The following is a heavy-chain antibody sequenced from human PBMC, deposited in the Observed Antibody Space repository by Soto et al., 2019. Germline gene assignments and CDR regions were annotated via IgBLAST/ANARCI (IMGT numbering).Heavy chain of an antibody. CDR3: ARAHPLLWFGELSQYYFDY. J-gene: IGHJ4*02. CDR1: GGSISSYY. D-gene: IGHD3-10*01. V-gene: IGHV4-59*01. Sequence: SETLSLTCTVSGGSISSYYWSWIRQPPGKGLEWIGYIYYSGSTNYNPSLKSRVTISVDTSKNQFSLKLSSVTAADTAVYYCARAHPLLWFGELSQYYFDYWGKGTLVTVSS. CDR2: IYYSGST.